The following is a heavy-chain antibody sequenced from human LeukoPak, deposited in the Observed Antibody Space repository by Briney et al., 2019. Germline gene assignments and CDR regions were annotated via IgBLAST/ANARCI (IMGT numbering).Heavy chain of an antibody. V-gene: IGHV4-59*01. J-gene: IGHJ6*02. Sequence: SETLSLTCTVSGASISNYYWSWIRQPPGKGLEWIGYIYYTGRTNFNPSLKSRVTMSVDTSKNQLSLKLSSVTAADTAVYYCARDIGSGPVDVWGQGATVTVSS. CDR1: GASISNYY. D-gene: IGHD3-10*01. CDR2: IYYTGRT. CDR3: ARDIGSGPVDV.